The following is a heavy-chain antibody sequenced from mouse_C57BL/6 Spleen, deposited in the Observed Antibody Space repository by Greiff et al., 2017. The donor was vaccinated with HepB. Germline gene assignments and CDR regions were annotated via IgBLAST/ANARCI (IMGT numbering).Heavy chain of an antibody. CDR3: ARLNSLLRRGAMDY. D-gene: IGHD2-12*01. J-gene: IGHJ4*01. Sequence: VQLQQPGAELVRPGSSVKLSCKASGYTFTSYWMHWVKQRPIQGLEWIGNIDPSDSETHYNQKFKDKATLTVDKSSSTAYMQLSSLTSEDSAVYYCARLNSLLRRGAMDYWGQGTSVTVSS. CDR2: IDPSDSET. V-gene: IGHV1-52*01. CDR1: GYTFTSYW.